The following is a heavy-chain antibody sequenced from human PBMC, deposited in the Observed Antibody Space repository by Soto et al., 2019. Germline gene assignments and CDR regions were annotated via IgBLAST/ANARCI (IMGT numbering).Heavy chain of an antibody. CDR2: ISYDGGNK. CDR3: AHNIAARPWPYFDY. Sequence: GGSLRLSCAASGFSFSTYDMHWVRQAPGKGLEWVAVISYDGGNKYYADSVKGRFTISRDNSKNTLYLQINSLRPEDTAVYYCAHNIAARPWPYFDYWGQGGLVTAPQ. J-gene: IGHJ4*02. V-gene: IGHV3-30*03. D-gene: IGHD6-6*01. CDR1: GFSFSTYD.